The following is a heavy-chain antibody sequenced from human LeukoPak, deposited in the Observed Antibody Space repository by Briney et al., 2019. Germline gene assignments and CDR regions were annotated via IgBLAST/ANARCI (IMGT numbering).Heavy chain of an antibody. V-gene: IGHV3-9*01. CDR1: GFTFDDYA. Sequence: GGSLRLSCAASGFTFDDYAMHWVRQAPGKGLEWVSGISWNSGSIGYADSVKGRFTISRDNAKNSLYLQMNSLRAEDTALYYCTKDSDPVAGSPPTWGQGTLVTVSS. D-gene: IGHD6-19*01. CDR3: TKDSDPVAGSPPT. J-gene: IGHJ5*02. CDR2: ISWNSGSI.